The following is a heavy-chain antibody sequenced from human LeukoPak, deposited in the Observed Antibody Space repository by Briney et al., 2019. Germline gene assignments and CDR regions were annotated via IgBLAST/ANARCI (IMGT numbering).Heavy chain of an antibody. V-gene: IGHV3-15*01. CDR3: TRMGRYDY. CDR2: IKSSADGGTI. Sequence: PGESLRLSCGVSGFTLSDAWMNWVRRAPGKGLEWIGRIKSSADGGTIDYAAPVKGRFTISRDESKNILFLQMNSLKSEDTAVYYCTRMGRYDYWGRGTLVTVSS. D-gene: IGHD5-24*01. J-gene: IGHJ4*02. CDR1: GFTLSDAW.